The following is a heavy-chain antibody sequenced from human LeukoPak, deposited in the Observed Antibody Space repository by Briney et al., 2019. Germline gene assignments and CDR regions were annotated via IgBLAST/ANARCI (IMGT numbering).Heavy chain of an antibody. CDR3: ASNPPNTGDFYY. V-gene: IGHV1-8*02. J-gene: IGHJ4*02. CDR1: GYTSTSYG. Sequence: ASVKVSCKASGYTSTSYGISWVRQAPGQGLEWMGWMSPNSGDTGYAQKFQGRVSMTRDIFKSTAYMELSSLRSEDTAIYYCASNPPNTGDFYYWGLGTLVTVSS. D-gene: IGHD1-1*01. CDR2: MSPNSGDT.